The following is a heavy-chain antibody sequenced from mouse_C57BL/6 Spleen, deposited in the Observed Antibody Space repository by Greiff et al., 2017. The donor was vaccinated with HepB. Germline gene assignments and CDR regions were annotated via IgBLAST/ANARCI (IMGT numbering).Heavy chain of an antibody. Sequence: VQLQQPGTELVKPGASVKLSCKASGYTFTSYWMNWVKQRPGQGLEWIGNINPSKGGTNYNEKFKSKATLTVDKSSSTAYMQLSSLTSEDSAVYYCARRWISNYVEFAYWGQGTLVTVSA. D-gene: IGHD2-5*01. CDR1: GYTFTSYW. J-gene: IGHJ3*01. CDR2: INPSKGGT. V-gene: IGHV1-53*01. CDR3: ARRWISNYVEFAY.